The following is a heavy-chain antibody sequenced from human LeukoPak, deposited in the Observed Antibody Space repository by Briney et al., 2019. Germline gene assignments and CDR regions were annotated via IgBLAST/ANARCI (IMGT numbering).Heavy chain of an antibody. CDR1: GGSTSSYY. V-gene: IGHV4-59*08. CDR2: IYYSGST. J-gene: IGHJ4*02. CDR3: ARRSFWVRGDYGSGDY. D-gene: IGHD4-17*01. Sequence: PSETLSLTCTVSGGSTSSYYWSWIRQPPGKGLEWIGYIYYSGSTNYNPSLKSRVTISVDTSKNQFSLKLSSVTAADTAVYYCARRSFWVRGDYGSGDYWGQGTLVTVS.